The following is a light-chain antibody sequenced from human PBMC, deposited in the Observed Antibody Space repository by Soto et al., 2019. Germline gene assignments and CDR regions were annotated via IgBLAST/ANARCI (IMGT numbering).Light chain of an antibody. J-gene: IGLJ2*01. V-gene: IGLV2-14*01. CDR3: SSYTRSSTL. Sequence: QSALTQPDSVSGSPGQSITISCTGTSSDVGGYNYVSWYQQHPGKAPKLMIYEVSNRPSGVSNRFSGSKSGNTASLTISGLQAEDEADYYCSSYTRSSTLFGGGTKLTVL. CDR1: SSDVGGYNY. CDR2: EVS.